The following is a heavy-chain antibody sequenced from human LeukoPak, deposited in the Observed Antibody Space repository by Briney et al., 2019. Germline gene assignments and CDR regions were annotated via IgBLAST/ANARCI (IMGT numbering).Heavy chain of an antibody. D-gene: IGHD1-26*01. CDR3: ARDPRGIVGANHNWFDP. Sequence: SETLSLTCAVSGGSISSYYWSWIRQPAGKGLEWIGRIYASGSTNYNPSLKSRVTMSVDTSKSQFSLKLISVTAADTAVYYCARDPRGIVGANHNWFDPWGQGTLVTVSS. J-gene: IGHJ5*02. V-gene: IGHV4-4*07. CDR1: GGSISSYY. CDR2: IYASGST.